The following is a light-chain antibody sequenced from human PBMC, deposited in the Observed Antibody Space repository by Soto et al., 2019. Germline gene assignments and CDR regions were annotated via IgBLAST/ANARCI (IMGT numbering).Light chain of an antibody. Sequence: EVVMTQSPATLSVSPGESATLSCRASQSVGSNLAWYQQKPGQPPRLLLYGTSTRATGIPARISGSGSGTEFTLTISSLQSEDFAVYYCQQHNDWPRTFGQVTKVEI. J-gene: IGKJ1*01. CDR1: QSVGSN. CDR2: GTS. CDR3: QQHNDWPRT. V-gene: IGKV3-15*01.